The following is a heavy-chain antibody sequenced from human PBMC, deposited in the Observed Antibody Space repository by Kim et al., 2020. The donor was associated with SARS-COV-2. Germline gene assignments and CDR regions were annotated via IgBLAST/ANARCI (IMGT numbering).Heavy chain of an antibody. V-gene: IGHV1-3*01. CDR3: TRAPQGEF. Sequence: ASVKVSCKASGYIFTTYPIHWVRQAPGQRLEWMGWINPATGDTKYSQNFQGRVTVTTDTSANTAYMELSSLTSGDTALYYCTRAPQGEFWGQGTLVTVSS. D-gene: IGHD3-16*01. CDR1: GYIFTTYP. J-gene: IGHJ4*02. CDR2: INPATGDT.